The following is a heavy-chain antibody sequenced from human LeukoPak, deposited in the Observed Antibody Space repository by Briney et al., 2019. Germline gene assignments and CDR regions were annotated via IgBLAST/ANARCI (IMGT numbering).Heavy chain of an antibody. CDR1: GFTFSSYA. V-gene: IGHV3-23*01. CDR3: AKVGVNTMIVVVNSGPFDY. D-gene: IGHD3-22*01. CDR2: ISGSGGST. J-gene: IGHJ4*02. Sequence: PGGSLRLSCAASGFTFSSYAMSWVRQAPGKGLEWVSAISGSGGSTYYADSVKGRFTISRDNSKNTLYLQMNSLRAEDTAVYYCAKVGVNTMIVVVNSGPFDYWGQGTLVTVSS.